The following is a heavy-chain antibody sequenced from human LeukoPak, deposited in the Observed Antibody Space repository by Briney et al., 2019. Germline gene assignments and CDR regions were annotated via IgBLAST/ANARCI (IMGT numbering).Heavy chain of an antibody. D-gene: IGHD3-22*01. CDR1: GGSISSHY. CDR3: ARQSISGSSLSYFDY. V-gene: IGHV4-59*11. J-gene: IGHJ4*02. Sequence: SSETLSLTCTVSGGSISSHYWSWIRQPPGKGPEWIGNIYDSGSTNYNPSLKSRVTISVDTSKNQCSLKLSSVTAADTAVYYCARQSISGSSLSYFDYWGQGTLVNVSS. CDR2: IYDSGST.